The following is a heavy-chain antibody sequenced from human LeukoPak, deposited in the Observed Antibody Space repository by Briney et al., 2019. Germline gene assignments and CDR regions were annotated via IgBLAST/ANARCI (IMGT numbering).Heavy chain of an antibody. CDR3: ARATYSSSWYGSVY. J-gene: IGHJ4*02. CDR2: INWNGGST. CDR1: GFTFDDYG. D-gene: IGHD6-13*01. V-gene: IGHV3-20*04. Sequence: GGSLRLSCAASGFTFDDYGMSRVRQAPGKGLEWVSGINWNGGSTGYADSVKGRFTISRDNAKNSLYLQMNSLRAEDTALYYCARATYSSSWYGSVYWGQGTLVTVSS.